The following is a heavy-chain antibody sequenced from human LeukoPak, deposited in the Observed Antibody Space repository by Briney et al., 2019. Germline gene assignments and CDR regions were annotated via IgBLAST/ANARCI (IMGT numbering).Heavy chain of an antibody. D-gene: IGHD1-26*01. Sequence: GGSLRLSCAASGFTFDDYGMSWVRQAPGKGPEWVANIKQDGSEKYYVDSVKGRFTISRDNAKKSLYLQMNSLRADDTAVYYCARDKVVGPTSLDFWGQGTLVTVSS. V-gene: IGHV3-7*01. CDR2: IKQDGSEK. J-gene: IGHJ4*02. CDR1: GFTFDDYG. CDR3: ARDKVVGPTSLDF.